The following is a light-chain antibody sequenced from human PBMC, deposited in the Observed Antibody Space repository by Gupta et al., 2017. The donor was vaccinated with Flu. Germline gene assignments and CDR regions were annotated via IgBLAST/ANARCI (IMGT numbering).Light chain of an antibody. Sequence: DIQMTQSPSTLSASVGDRVTLTCRASQSISSWLAWYQQKPGKAPKLLIYKASSLESGVPSRFSGNGSETEFTLTINSLQPDDFATYYCQHYNSYSTPFGQGTKVEIK. CDR2: KAS. J-gene: IGKJ1*01. CDR1: QSISSW. V-gene: IGKV1-5*03. CDR3: QHYNSYSTP.